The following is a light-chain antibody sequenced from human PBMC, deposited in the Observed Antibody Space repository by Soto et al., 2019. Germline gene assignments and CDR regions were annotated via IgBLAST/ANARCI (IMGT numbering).Light chain of an antibody. CDR2: DAS. J-gene: IGKJ4*01. CDR1: QSVTRY. Sequence: EIVLTQSPATLSLSPGERATLSCRASQSVTRYLAWYQQKPGQAPRLLIYDASSRATGIPARFSDSGSGTDFTLTISALEPEDVAVYYCQQRSNWPPVTFGGGTKVEIK. V-gene: IGKV3-11*01. CDR3: QQRSNWPPVT.